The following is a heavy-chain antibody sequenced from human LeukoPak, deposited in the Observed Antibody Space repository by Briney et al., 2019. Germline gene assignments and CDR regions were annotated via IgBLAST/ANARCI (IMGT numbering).Heavy chain of an antibody. CDR3: ARGPSITTVSYFQY. CDR2: ISYDGSNT. CDR1: GFTFMSYV. Sequence: GGSLRLSCAASGFTFMSYVMDWVRQAPGKGLGWLAVISYDGSNTNYGDSVKGQFTISRDNLKNTLYLQMNSLRAEDTAVYYCARGPSITTVSYFQYWGQGTLVTVSS. V-gene: IGHV3-30*17. J-gene: IGHJ4*02. D-gene: IGHD1-14*01.